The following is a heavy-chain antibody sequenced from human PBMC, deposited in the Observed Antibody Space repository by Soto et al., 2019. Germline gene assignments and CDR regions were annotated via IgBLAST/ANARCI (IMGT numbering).Heavy chain of an antibody. CDR1: GFSFSAHG. V-gene: IGHV3-33*01. CDR2: INDGSEE. Sequence: QVPLVESGGGVVRPGTSLRLSCAATGFSFSAHGMHWVRQAPGKGLEWLAVINDGSEEGYADSVRGRFTIPRDNARNILYLPMDNLRAEDSALYYCARDDLFVDNGLDHWGQGTLVTVSS. J-gene: IGHJ4*02. D-gene: IGHD1-1*01. CDR3: ARDDLFVDNGLDH.